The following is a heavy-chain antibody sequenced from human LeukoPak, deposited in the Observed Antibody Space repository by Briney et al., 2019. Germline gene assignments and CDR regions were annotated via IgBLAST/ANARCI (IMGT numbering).Heavy chain of an antibody. D-gene: IGHD3-10*01. CDR2: ISGSGGST. Sequence: GGSLRLSCAASGFTVSSHAMNWVRQTPGKGLEWVSAISGSGGSTYYADSVKGRFSISRDKSKNTLYLQMNSLRAEDTAVYYCAKDLLWFGSMDVWGKGTTVTVSS. CDR3: AKDLLWFGSMDV. J-gene: IGHJ6*04. V-gene: IGHV3-23*01. CDR1: GFTVSSHA.